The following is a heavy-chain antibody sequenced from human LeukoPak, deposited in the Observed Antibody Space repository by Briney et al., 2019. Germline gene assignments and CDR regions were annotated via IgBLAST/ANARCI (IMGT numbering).Heavy chain of an antibody. Sequence: GGSLRLSCAASGFTFSSYWMTWVRQGPGKGLEWVANIKPDGSLIYYVDSVKGRFTISRDNAKNSLHLQMNSLRAEDTAVYYCARDDEAVAGTFDYWGQGTLVTVSS. CDR1: GFTFSSYW. D-gene: IGHD6-19*01. V-gene: IGHV3-7*01. J-gene: IGHJ4*02. CDR2: IKPDGSLI. CDR3: ARDDEAVAGTFDY.